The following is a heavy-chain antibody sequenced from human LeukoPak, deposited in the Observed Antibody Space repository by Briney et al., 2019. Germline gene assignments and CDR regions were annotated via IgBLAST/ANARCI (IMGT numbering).Heavy chain of an antibody. CDR1: GFTFSSYA. CDR3: AKGTDSSGYYPELSFDY. Sequence: GGSLRLPCAASGFTFSSYAMGWDRQAPGKGLEWVSAISGSGGSTYYAGSVKGRFTISRDNVKKAQYLQMNSLRAEDTAVYYCAKGTDSSGYYPELSFDYWGQGTLVTVSS. D-gene: IGHD3-22*01. V-gene: IGHV3-23*01. CDR2: ISGSGGST. J-gene: IGHJ4*02.